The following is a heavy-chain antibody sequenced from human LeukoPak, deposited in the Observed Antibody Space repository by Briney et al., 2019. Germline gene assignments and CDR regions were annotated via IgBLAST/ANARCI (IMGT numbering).Heavy chain of an antibody. D-gene: IGHD3-9*01. CDR3: ARSIGLTGGGVDV. CDR1: GFTFRDYN. V-gene: IGHV3-11*01. J-gene: IGHJ6*02. CDR2: ITDSGSTI. Sequence: GGSLRLSCAASGFTFRDYNMNWVRQAPGKGLEWVSYITDSGSTIRYADPVNGRFTISRDNAKNSLYLQMNSLRAEDSAVYYCARSIGLTGGGVDVWGRGTTVTVSS.